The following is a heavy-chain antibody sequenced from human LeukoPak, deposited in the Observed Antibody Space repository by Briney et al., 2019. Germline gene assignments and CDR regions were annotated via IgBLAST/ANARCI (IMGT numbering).Heavy chain of an antibody. D-gene: IGHD3-22*01. V-gene: IGHV3-30*04. CDR2: ISYDGSNK. CDR1: GFTLSIYT. J-gene: IGHJ4*02. CDR3: ATDSSPDF. Sequence: GGSLRLSCAASGFTLSIYTIHWVRQAPGKGLEWVALISYDGSNKYYGDSVKGRFTISRDNSKNTLYLQMNSLRADDTAVYYCATDSSPDFWGQGTLVTVSS.